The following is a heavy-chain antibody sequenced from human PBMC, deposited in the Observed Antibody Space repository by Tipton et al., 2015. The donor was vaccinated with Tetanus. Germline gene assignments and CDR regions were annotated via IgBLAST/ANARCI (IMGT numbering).Heavy chain of an antibody. J-gene: IGHJ4*02. CDR3: ARGLCTSSSCPKHYFDY. CDR1: GFTFSTYS. Sequence: GSLRLSCAASGFTFSTYSMSWVRQAPGKGLEWVSSIGVSSSPMYYADSVKGRFTISRDNAKNSLLLQMNSLRDEDTAVYYCARGLCTSSSCPKHYFDYWGQGTLVTVSS. CDR2: IGVSSSPM. V-gene: IGHV3-48*02. D-gene: IGHD2-2*01.